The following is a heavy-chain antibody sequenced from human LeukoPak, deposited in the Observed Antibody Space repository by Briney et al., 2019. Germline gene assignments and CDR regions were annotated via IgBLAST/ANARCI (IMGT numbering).Heavy chain of an antibody. J-gene: IGHJ4*02. CDR2: ISATASNT. CDR1: GFTFSSYA. CDR3: ARDWYNSLNYFDY. V-gene: IGHV3-23*01. Sequence: GGSLRLSCAASGFTFSSYAMSWVRQAPGKGLEWVSAISATASNTYYVDSVKGRFAISRDNSNSTLYLQMNSLRVDDTAVYYCARDWYNSLNYFDYWGQGSLVTVSS. D-gene: IGHD1-1*01.